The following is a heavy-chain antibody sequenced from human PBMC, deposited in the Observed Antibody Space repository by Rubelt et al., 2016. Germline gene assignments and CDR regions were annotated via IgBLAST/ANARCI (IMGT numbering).Heavy chain of an antibody. Sequence: QVQLQQWGAGLLKPSETLSLTCAVYGESFSGYYWNWIRQPPGKGLEWIGEINHSGRSNYNPSIKSRVTILVDTSKNQFSLKLSSVTAAATAVYYCARYVPSVTTPLDSWGQGTLVTVSS. CDR1: GESFSGYY. D-gene: IGHD4-17*01. CDR3: ARYVPSVTTPLDS. V-gene: IGHV4-34*01. J-gene: IGHJ4*02. CDR2: INHSGRS.